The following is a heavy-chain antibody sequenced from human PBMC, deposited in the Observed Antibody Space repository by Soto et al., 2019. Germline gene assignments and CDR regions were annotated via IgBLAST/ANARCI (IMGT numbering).Heavy chain of an antibody. Sequence: SETLSLTCTVSGGSISSYYWSWIRQPPGKGLEWIGYIYYSGSTNYSPSLKSRVTISVDTSKNQFSLKLSSVTAADSAVYFCARRKERSGPYYLDLWGQGTQVTVSS. CDR3: ARRKERSGPYYLDL. J-gene: IGHJ4*02. CDR1: GGSISSYY. CDR2: IYYSGST. D-gene: IGHD6-25*01. V-gene: IGHV4-59*01.